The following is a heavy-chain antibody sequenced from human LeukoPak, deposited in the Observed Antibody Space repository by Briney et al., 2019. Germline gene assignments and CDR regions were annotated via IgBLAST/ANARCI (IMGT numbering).Heavy chain of an antibody. CDR1: GFTFTTYS. CDR3: AKDQGYGSGTFLDY. D-gene: IGHD3-10*01. V-gene: IGHV3-30*18. J-gene: IGHJ4*02. CDR2: ISYNGNNQ. Sequence: GGSLRLSCAASGFTFTTYSMLWVRQAPDKGLEWVAVISYNGNNQYYADSVKGRFTISRDNSKNTLYLQMNSLRAEDTAVYYCAKDQGYGSGTFLDYWGQGTLVTVSS.